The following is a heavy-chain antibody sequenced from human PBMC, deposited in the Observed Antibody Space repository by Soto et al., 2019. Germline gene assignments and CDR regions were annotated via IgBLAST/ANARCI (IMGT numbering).Heavy chain of an antibody. D-gene: IGHD1-7*01. CDR2: INHSGST. V-gene: IGHV4-34*01. CDR3: ARGGSNWNYAVHRAAVRRAFDI. Sequence: QVQLQQWGAGLLKPSETLSLTCAVYGGSFSGYYWSWIRQPPGKGLEWIGEINHSGSTNYNQSLKSRVTISVDTSKNQFSLKLSSVTAADTAVYYCARGGSNWNYAVHRAAVRRAFDIWGQGTMVTVSS. CDR1: GGSFSGYY. J-gene: IGHJ3*02.